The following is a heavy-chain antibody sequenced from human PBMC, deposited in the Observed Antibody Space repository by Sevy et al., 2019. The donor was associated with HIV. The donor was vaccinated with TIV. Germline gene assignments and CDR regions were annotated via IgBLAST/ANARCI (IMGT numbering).Heavy chain of an antibody. D-gene: IGHD7-27*01. V-gene: IGHV3-48*02. CDR1: GFSFSGYS. Sequence: GGSLRLSCAASGFSFSGYSMNWVRQAPGKGLEWVSYISTSSSSIHYADSRKGRFTVSRDNAKNSLYLQMNNLSDEDTAIYYGARDPGFWYFDLWGRGTLVTVSS. CDR2: ISTSSSSI. CDR3: ARDPGFWYFDL. J-gene: IGHJ2*01.